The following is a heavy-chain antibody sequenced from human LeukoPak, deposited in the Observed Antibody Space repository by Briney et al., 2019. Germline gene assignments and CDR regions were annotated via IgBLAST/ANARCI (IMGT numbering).Heavy chain of an antibody. V-gene: IGHV3-21*01. CDR3: ARDIKVATMSGGFDY. CDR1: GFTFSSYS. Sequence: GGSLRLSCAASGFTFSSYSMNWVRQAPGKGLGWVSSISSSSSYIYYADSVKGRFTISRDNAKNSLYLQMNSLRAEDTAVYYCARDIKVATMSGGFDYWGQGTLVTVSS. J-gene: IGHJ4*02. CDR2: ISSSSSYI. D-gene: IGHD5-12*01.